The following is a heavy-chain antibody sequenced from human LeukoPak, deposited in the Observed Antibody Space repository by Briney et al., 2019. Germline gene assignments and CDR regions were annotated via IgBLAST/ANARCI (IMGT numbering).Heavy chain of an antibody. CDR3: ARDLSRSFSMIRGLIQHREFDF. D-gene: IGHD3-10*01. J-gene: IGHJ4*02. CDR1: GFTFSTYA. V-gene: IGHV3-30*04. Sequence: GRSLRLSCAVSGFTFSTYAMHWVRQAPGKGLEWVAVISKDGSNEYYAESVKGRFTISRDNSKNTLSLQMNSLRAEDTAVYYCARDLSRSFSMIRGLIQHREFDFWGRGTLVTVSS. CDR2: ISKDGSNE.